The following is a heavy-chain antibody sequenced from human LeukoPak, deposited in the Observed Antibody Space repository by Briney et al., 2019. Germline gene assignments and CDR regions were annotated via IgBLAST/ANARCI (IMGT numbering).Heavy chain of an antibody. Sequence: GSSVKVSCKASGGTFSSYAISWVRQAPGQGLEWMGGIISIFGTANYAQKFQGRVTITADESTSTAYMELSSLRSEDTAVYYCASAYSGYCSSTSCSDYWGQGTLVTVSS. CDR1: GGTFSSYA. D-gene: IGHD2-2*01. J-gene: IGHJ4*02. CDR2: IISIFGTA. CDR3: ASAYSGYCSSTSCSDY. V-gene: IGHV1-69*01.